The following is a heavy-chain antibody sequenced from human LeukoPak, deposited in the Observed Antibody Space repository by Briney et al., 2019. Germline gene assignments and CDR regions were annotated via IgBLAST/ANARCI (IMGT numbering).Heavy chain of an antibody. D-gene: IGHD5-24*01. CDR1: GGSFSGYY. CDR2: INHSGST. Sequence: PPETLSLTCAVYGGSFSGYYWSWIRQPPGKGLEWIGEINHSGSTNYNPSLKSRVTISVDTSKNQFSLKLSSVTAADTAVYYCARGRGWLQLTYFDYWGQGTLVTVSP. CDR3: ARGRGWLQLTYFDY. V-gene: IGHV4-34*01. J-gene: IGHJ4*02.